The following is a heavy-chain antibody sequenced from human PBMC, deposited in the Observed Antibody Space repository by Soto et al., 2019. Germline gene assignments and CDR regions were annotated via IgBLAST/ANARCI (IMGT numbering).Heavy chain of an antibody. J-gene: IGHJ4*02. V-gene: IGHV4-59*01. D-gene: IGHD5-18*01. CDR1: GGSISPYY. CDR3: ARISGYSYGLPPYFDY. CDR2: IYYSGST. Sequence: PSETLSLTCTVSGGSISPYYWSWIRQPPGKGLEWIGYIYYSGSTNYNPSLKSRVTISVDTSKNQFSLKLSSVTAADTAVYYCARISGYSYGLPPYFDYWGQGTLVTVSS.